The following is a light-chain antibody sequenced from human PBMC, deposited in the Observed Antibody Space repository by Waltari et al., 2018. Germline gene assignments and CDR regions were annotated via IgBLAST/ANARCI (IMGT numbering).Light chain of an antibody. J-gene: IGLJ2*01. CDR2: GTK. CDR1: SPNIGATYD. V-gene: IGLV1-40*01. Sequence: SVLTQPPSVSGAPGQRVTISCPGSSPNIGATYDVHRYQQLPGTPPTLLLYGTKNRPSGVPDRFSGSKSGTSASLAITGLQPEDEADYYCQSSDSSLSAHVLFGTGTKLTVL. CDR3: QSSDSSLSAHVL.